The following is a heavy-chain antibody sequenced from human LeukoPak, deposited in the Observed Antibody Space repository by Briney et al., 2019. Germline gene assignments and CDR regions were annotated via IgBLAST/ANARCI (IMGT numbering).Heavy chain of an antibody. CDR1: GFTFSSYS. CDR2: ISSSSSYI. Sequence: PGGSLRLSCAASGFTFSSYSMNWVRQAPGKGLEWVSSISSSSSYIYYADSVKGRFTISRDNAKNSLYLQMNSLRAEDTAVYYCARAAPNYGGNSWFDYWGQGTLVTVPS. V-gene: IGHV3-21*01. J-gene: IGHJ4*02. D-gene: IGHD4-23*01. CDR3: ARAAPNYGGNSWFDY.